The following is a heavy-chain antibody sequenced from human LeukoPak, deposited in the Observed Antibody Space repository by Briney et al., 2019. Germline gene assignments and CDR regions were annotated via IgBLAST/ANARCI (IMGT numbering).Heavy chain of an antibody. D-gene: IGHD6-19*01. Sequence: GGSLRLSCAVYGFSVSSFGMSWVRQAPGRGLEWLSAISVDGERTYYADSVKGRFFISRDTSKNTLDLQLSSLRGDDTAVYYCAHGYLSGWYPYWGQGSLVTVSS. CDR1: GFSVSSFG. CDR2: ISVDGERT. V-gene: IGHV3-23*01. J-gene: IGHJ4*02. CDR3: AHGYLSGWYPY.